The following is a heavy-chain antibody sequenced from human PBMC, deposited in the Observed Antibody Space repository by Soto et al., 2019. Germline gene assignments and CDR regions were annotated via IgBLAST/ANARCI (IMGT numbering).Heavy chain of an antibody. J-gene: IGHJ4*02. D-gene: IGHD5-12*01. CDR1: GGSISSGGYY. V-gene: IGHV4-31*03. Sequence: QVQLQESGPGLVKPSQTLSLTCTVSGGSISSGGYYWSWIRQHPGKGLEWIGYIYYRGSTYYNPSCKSRVTISVDTSKNQFSLKLSSVTAADTAVYYCARGRGIVATINRSLLFDYWGQGTLVTVSS. CDR3: ARGRGIVATINRSLLFDY. CDR2: IYYRGST.